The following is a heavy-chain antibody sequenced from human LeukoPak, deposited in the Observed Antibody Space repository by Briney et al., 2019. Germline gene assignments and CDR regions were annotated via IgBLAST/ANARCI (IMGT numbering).Heavy chain of an antibody. D-gene: IGHD5-12*01. CDR2: NYPGDSDT. J-gene: IGHJ4*02. CDR3: ARGDSGYDWAVDY. CDR1: GCXFTSYW. V-gene: IGHV5-51*01. Sequence: GAALQISFNGSGCXFTSYWICWVRPMPGKGVEWRGINYPGDSDTRYSPSFQGQVTISADKSISTAYLQWSSLKASDTAMYYCARGDSGYDWAVDYWGQGTLVTVSS.